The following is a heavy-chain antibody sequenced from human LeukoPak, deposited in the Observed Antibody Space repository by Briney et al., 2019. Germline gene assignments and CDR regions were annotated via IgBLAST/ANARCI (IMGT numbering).Heavy chain of an antibody. D-gene: IGHD1-26*01. J-gene: IGHJ4*02. CDR2: IYFSGNT. V-gene: IGHV4-59*01. CDR1: GGSINSFY. CDR3: ARAGSGSYAGNFDS. Sequence: SETLSLTCTVSGGSINSFYWSWIRQPPGKGLGWIGYIYFSGNTKYNPSLKSRVTISVDTSKNQFFLKLNSVTAADTAVYYCARAGSGSYAGNFDSWGQGTLVTVSS.